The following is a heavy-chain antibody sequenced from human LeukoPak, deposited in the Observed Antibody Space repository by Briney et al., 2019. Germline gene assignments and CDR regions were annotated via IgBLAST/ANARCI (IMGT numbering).Heavy chain of an antibody. Sequence: PGGSLRLSCAASGFTFRIYWISWFRQPPGKGLDGGANINQEESQKYYGDSLKGQSTISRDNAKNSFFLQMSSLRAEDTSVYYCVAGDWGARDSFDLWGRGTMVTVSS. V-gene: IGHV3-7*01. J-gene: IGHJ3*01. CDR2: INQEESQK. CDR3: VAGDWGARDSFDL. CDR1: GFTFRIYW. D-gene: IGHD2-21*02.